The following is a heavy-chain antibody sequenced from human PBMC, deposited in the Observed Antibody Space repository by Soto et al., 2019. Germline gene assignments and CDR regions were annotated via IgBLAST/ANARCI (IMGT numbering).Heavy chain of an antibody. D-gene: IGHD3-22*01. CDR3: ARVLVEVVIRGVDY. V-gene: IGHV1-2*02. Sequence: QVQLVQSGAEVKKPGASVKAPCKASGYPFTAYYMHWGRQAPGQGLEWMGWINPNSGGTNYAQKFQGRVTMTRDTSISTDYMELSRLRSDDTAVYYCARVLVEVVIRGVDYWGQGTLVTVSS. CDR1: GYPFTAYY. J-gene: IGHJ4*02. CDR2: INPNSGGT.